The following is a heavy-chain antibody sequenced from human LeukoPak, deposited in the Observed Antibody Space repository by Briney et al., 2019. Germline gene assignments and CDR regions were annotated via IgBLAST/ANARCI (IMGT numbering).Heavy chain of an antibody. CDR3: ARGRSSGWYNYYYYMDV. CDR1: GYTFTSYD. CDR2: MNPNSGNT. J-gene: IGHJ6*03. Sequence: RASVKVSCKASGYTFTSYDINWVRQATGQGLEWMGWMNPNSGNTGYAQKFQGRVTMTRNTSISTAYMELSSLRSDDTAVYYCARGRSSGWYNYYYYMDVWGKGTTVTVSS. D-gene: IGHD6-19*01. V-gene: IGHV1-8*01.